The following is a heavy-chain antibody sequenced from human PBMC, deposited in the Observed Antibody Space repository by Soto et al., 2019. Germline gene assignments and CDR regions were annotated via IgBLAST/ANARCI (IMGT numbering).Heavy chain of an antibody. V-gene: IGHV5-10-1*01. J-gene: IGHJ4*02. Sequence: GESLKISCKGSGYSFTSYWISWVRQMPGKGLEWMGRIDPSDSYTNYSPSFQGHVTISADKSISTAYLQWSSLKASDTAMYYCARGGSGSYSPPVYWGQGTLVTVSS. CDR2: IDPSDSYT. D-gene: IGHD3-10*01. CDR1: GYSFTSYW. CDR3: ARGGSGSYSPPVY.